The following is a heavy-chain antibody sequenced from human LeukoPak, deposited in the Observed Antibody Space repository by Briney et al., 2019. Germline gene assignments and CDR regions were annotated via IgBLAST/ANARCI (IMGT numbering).Heavy chain of an antibody. CDR1: GFTFSNHG. J-gene: IGHJ5*02. CDR3: AKAGGSIAAAGYPWFDP. CDR2: ISSSSTYT. D-gene: IGHD6-13*01. V-gene: IGHV3-21*01. Sequence: SGGTLRLSCAASGFTFSNHGMNWVRQAPGKGLEWVSSISSSSTYTYYADSVKGRFTISRDNSKNTLYLQMNSLRAEDTAVYYCAKAGGSIAAAGYPWFDPWGQGTLVTVSS.